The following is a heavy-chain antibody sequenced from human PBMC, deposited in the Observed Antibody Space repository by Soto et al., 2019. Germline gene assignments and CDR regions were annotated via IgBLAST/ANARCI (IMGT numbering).Heavy chain of an antibody. Sequence: PSETLSLTCTVSGGSISSGDYYWSWIRQPPGKGLEWIGYIYYSGSTYYNPSLKSRVTISVDTSKNKFSLKLSSVTAADTAVYYCARAYDSSGYYGPTDAFDIWGQGTMVTVSS. D-gene: IGHD3-22*01. CDR3: ARAYDSSGYYGPTDAFDI. CDR2: IYYSGST. V-gene: IGHV4-30-4*01. CDR1: GGSISSGDYY. J-gene: IGHJ3*02.